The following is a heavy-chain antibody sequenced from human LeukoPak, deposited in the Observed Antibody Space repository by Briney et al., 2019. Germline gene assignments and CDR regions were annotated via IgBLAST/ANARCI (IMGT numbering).Heavy chain of an antibody. CDR3: ARVLGRTTYAFDI. CDR1: GYTFTGYY. Sequence: ASVKVSCKASGYTFTGYYMHWVRQAPGQGLEWMGWINPNSGGTNYAQKFQGWVTMTRDTSISTAYMELSRLRSDDTAVYYCARVLGRTTYAFDIWGQGTMVTVSS. CDR2: INPNSGGT. D-gene: IGHD1-1*01. V-gene: IGHV1-2*04. J-gene: IGHJ3*02.